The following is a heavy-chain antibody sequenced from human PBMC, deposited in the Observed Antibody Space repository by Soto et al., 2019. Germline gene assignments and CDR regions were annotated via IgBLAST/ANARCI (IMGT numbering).Heavy chain of an antibody. V-gene: IGHV4-31*03. J-gene: IGHJ4*02. CDR1: GGSISSGGYY. CDR3: ARVHYYDSSGYFGFLVY. Sequence: SETLSLTCTVSGGSISSGGYYWSWIRQHPGKGLEWIGYIYYSGSTYYNPSLKSRVTISVDTSKNQFSLKLSSVTAADTAVYYCARVHYYDSSGYFGFLVYWGQGTLVTVSS. D-gene: IGHD3-22*01. CDR2: IYYSGST.